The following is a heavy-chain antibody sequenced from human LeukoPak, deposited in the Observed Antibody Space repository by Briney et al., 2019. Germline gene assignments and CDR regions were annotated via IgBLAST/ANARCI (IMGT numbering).Heavy chain of an antibody. CDR3: ARSGGSRREQQLVRYFDY. D-gene: IGHD6-13*01. CDR1: GGSFSGYY. J-gene: IGHJ4*02. Sequence: SETLSLTCAVYGGSFSGYYWSWIRQPPGKGLEWIGEINHSGSTNYNPSLKSRVTISVDTSKNQFSLKLSSVTAADTAVYYCARSGGSRREQQLVRYFDYWGQGTLVTVSS. CDR2: INHSGST. V-gene: IGHV4-34*01.